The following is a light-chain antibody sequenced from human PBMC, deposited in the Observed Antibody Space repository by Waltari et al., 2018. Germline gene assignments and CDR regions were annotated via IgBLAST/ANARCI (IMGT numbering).Light chain of an antibody. CDR1: SSNIGGNY. J-gene: IGLJ1*01. Sequence: QSVLTQPPSASGTPGQRVTISCSGSSSNIGGNYVSWYQRLPGTAPKLLIYRNNQRPSGVPDRFSGSKSGTSASLAISGLRSEDEADYYCAAWDDSLSAFYVFGTGTKVTVL. CDR3: AAWDDSLSAFYV. V-gene: IGLV1-47*01. CDR2: RNN.